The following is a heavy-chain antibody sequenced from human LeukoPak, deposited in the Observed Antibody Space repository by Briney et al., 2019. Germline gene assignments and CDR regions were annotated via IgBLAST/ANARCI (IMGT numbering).Heavy chain of an antibody. V-gene: IGHV3-23*01. CDR2: ISNDGGGT. D-gene: IGHD3-22*01. J-gene: IGHJ5*02. Sequence: GGSLRLSCAASGFIFNNYGLIWVRQAPGKGLEWVSAISNDGGGTQYADFVEGRFTISRDNSKNTLFLQMSSQRAEDTALYYCAKGSSGYFADLWGQGTPVTVSS. CDR1: GFIFNNYG. CDR3: AKGSSGYFADL.